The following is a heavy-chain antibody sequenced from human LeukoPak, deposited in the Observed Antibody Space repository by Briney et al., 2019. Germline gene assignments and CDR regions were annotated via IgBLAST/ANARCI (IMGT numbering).Heavy chain of an antibody. Sequence: PSETLSLTCAVYGGSFSGYYWSWIRQPPGKGLEWIGEINHSGSTYYNPSLKSRVTISVDTSKNQFSLKLSSVTAADTAVYYCARFSYERRRDYWGQGTLVTVSS. CDR1: GGSFSGYY. J-gene: IGHJ4*02. V-gene: IGHV4-34*01. CDR2: INHSGST. CDR3: ARFSYERRRDY. D-gene: IGHD1-1*01.